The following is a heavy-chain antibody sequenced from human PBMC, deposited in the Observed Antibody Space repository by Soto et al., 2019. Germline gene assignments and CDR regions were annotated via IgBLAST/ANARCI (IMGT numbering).Heavy chain of an antibody. J-gene: IGHJ5*02. D-gene: IGHD1-1*01. V-gene: IGHV4-34*01. Sequence: PSETLSLTCAVYGGSFSNYFWAWIRQAPGKGLEWIGEVHHTGSANYNPSLKTRVTLSIDTSNNQFSLNLTSVTAADTAIYFCAKSGNRPFGTDRASWFDPWGQGTLVTVSS. CDR1: GGSFSNYF. CDR2: VHHTGSA. CDR3: AKSGNRPFGTDRASWFDP.